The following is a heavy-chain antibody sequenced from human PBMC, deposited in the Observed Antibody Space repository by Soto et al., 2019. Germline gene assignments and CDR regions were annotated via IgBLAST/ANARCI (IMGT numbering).Heavy chain of an antibody. CDR1: GFTFSSYG. CDR2: ISYDGSNK. V-gene: IGHV3-30*18. Sequence: GGSLRLSCAASGFTFSSYGVHWVRQAPGKGLEWVAVISYDGSNKYYADSVKGRFTISRDNSKNTLYLQMNSLRAEDTAVYYCAKSDYTARYYYGMDVWGQGTTVTVSS. CDR3: AKSDYTARYYYGMDV. D-gene: IGHD5-18*01. J-gene: IGHJ6*02.